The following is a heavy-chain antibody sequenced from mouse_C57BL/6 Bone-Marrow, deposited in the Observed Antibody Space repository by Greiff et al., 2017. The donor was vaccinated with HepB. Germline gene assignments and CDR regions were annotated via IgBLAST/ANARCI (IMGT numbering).Heavy chain of an antibody. J-gene: IGHJ4*01. V-gene: IGHV5-17*01. D-gene: IGHD5-5*01. CDR2: ISSGSSTI. CDR3: ARLPDYAMDY. CDR1: GFTFSDYG. Sequence: EVMLVESGGGLVKPGGSLKLSCAASGFTFSDYGMHWVRQAPEKGLEWVAYISSGSSTIYYADTVKGRFTISRDNAKNTLFLQMTSLRSEDTAMYYCARLPDYAMDYWGSRNLSHRLL.